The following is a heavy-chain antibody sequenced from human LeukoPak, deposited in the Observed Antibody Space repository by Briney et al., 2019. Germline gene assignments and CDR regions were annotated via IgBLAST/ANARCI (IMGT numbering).Heavy chain of an antibody. V-gene: IGHV3-23*01. D-gene: IGHD3-10*01. CDR3: ARWETMEREDY. CDR2: ISGGGDGI. CDR1: GFTFSSYS. J-gene: IGHJ4*02. Sequence: PGGSLRLSCAASGFTFSSYSMSWVRQAPGKGLEWVSVISGGGDGIFYADSVRGRFTISRDNSRNTLYLQMNSLRAEDTAVYYCARWETMEREDYWGQGTLVTVSS.